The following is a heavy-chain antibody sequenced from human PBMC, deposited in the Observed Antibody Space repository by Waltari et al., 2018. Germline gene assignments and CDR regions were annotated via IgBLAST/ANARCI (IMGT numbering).Heavy chain of an antibody. Sequence: QVQLQESGPGLVKPSETLSLTCTVSGGSISSHYWSWIRQPPGKGLEWIGYIYSSGSTNSNPSPKSRVTISVDTSKNQFSLKLSSVTAADTAVYYCARDRGSGWGQGTLVTVSS. V-gene: IGHV4-59*11. CDR3: ARDRGSG. J-gene: IGHJ4*02. CDR1: GGSISSHY. CDR2: IYSSGST. D-gene: IGHD3-16*01.